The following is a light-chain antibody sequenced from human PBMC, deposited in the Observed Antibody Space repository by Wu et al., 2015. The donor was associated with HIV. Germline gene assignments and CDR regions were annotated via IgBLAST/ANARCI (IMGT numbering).Light chain of an antibody. Sequence: EIVLTQSPGTLSLSPGERATLSCRASRSVSSSYLAWYQQKPGQAPRLLIYGASSRATGIPDRFSGGGSGTDFTLTISRLEPEDFTVYYCQHYVGSLWTFGQGTKVEIK. V-gene: IGKV3-20*01. J-gene: IGKJ1*01. CDR3: QHYVGSLWT. CDR2: GAS. CDR1: RSVSSSY.